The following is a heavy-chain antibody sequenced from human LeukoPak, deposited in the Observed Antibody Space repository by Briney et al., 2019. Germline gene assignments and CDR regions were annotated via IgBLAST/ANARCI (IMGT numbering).Heavy chain of an antibody. D-gene: IGHD6-19*01. CDR3: AFSRGPNWFDP. Sequence: GGSLRLSCAASGFTFSSYWMYWGCQAPRKGMVWVSRINSDGSSTSYADSVRGRFTISRDNAKNTLYLQMNCLRAADTAVYYCAFSRGPNWFDPWGQGTLVTVSS. CDR2: INSDGSST. J-gene: IGHJ5*02. V-gene: IGHV3-74*01. CDR1: GFTFSSYW.